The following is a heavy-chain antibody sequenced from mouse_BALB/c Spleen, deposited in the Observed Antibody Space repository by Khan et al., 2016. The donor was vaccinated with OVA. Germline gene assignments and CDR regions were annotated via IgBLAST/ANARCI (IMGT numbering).Heavy chain of an antibody. CDR2: ISYSGTT. Sequence: EVQLQESGPGLVKPSQSLSLTCTVTGYSITSGYAWNWLRQFPGNKLEWMGYISYSGTTSYNPSLRSRISITRYTSKNQFFLQLNSVTTEDTATXYCARKNYYGYAMDYWGQGTSVTVSS. CDR1: GYSITSGYA. D-gene: IGHD1-1*01. J-gene: IGHJ4*01. V-gene: IGHV3-2*02. CDR3: ARKNYYGYAMDY.